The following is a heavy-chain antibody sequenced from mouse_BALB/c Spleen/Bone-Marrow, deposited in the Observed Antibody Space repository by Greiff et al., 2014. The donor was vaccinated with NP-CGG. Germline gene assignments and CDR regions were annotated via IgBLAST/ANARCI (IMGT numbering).Heavy chain of an antibody. CDR2: IHPNSGNT. V-gene: IGHV1S130*01. Sequence: VNLVESGSVLVRPGASVKLSCKASGYTFTSSWMHWAKQRPGQGLEWIGEIHPNSGNTNYNEKFKGKATLTVDTSSSTAYVDLSSLTSEDSAVYYCARGGFDYWGQGTTLTVSS. CDR1: GYTFTSSW. CDR3: ARGGFDY. J-gene: IGHJ2*01.